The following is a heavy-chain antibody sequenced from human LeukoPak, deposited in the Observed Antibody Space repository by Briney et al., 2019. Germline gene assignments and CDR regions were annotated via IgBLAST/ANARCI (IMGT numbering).Heavy chain of an antibody. CDR1: GFTFRTYG. CDR2: ISYDGSHK. D-gene: IGHD3-10*01. V-gene: IGHV3-30*03. J-gene: IGHJ4*02. CDR3: AREQPPGVYFDY. Sequence: GGSLRLSCAASGFTFRTYGMHWVRQAPDKGLEWVALISYDGSHKYYADSVKGRFTISRDNSKNTLYLQMNSLRADDTAVYYCAREQPPGVYFDYWGQGTLVTVSS.